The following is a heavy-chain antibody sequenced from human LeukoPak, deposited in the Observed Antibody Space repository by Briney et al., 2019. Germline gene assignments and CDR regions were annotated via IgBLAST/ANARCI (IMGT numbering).Heavy chain of an antibody. Sequence: GGSLRLSCAASGFTFSSYAMSWVRQAPGKGLEWVSSISGSGGTYYADFVKGWFTISRDNSKSTLFLQMNSLRAEDTAVYYCAKSWREYGSSGYYFFDIWGHGTMVTVSS. J-gene: IGHJ3*02. CDR1: GFTFSSYA. CDR3: AKSWREYGSSGYYFFDI. CDR2: ISGSGGT. V-gene: IGHV3-23*01. D-gene: IGHD3-22*01.